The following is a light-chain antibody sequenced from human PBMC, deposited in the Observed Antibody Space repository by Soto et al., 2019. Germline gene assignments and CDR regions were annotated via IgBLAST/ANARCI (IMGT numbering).Light chain of an antibody. CDR2: DAS. J-gene: IGKJ4*01. Sequence: EIVLTQSPGTLSLSPGERATLSCRSSQTVRNNYLAWYQQKPGQAPRLLIYDASGRATGIPDRFSGGGSGTDFTLTISRLEPEDFAVYYCQQFSSYPLTFGGGTKVDIK. V-gene: IGKV3-20*01. CDR3: QQFSSYPLT. CDR1: QTVRNNY.